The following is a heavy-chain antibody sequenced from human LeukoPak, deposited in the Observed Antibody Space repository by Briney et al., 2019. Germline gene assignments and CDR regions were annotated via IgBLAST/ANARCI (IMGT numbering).Heavy chain of an antibody. CDR1: GFTFSSYG. Sequence: GGSLRLSCAASGFTFSSYGMHWVRQAPGKGLEWVAFIRYDGSNKYYADSVKGRFTISRDNSKNTLYLQMNSLRAEDTAVYYCAGPLEMTTLSGAFDIWGQGTMVTVSP. CDR3: AGPLEMTTLSGAFDI. J-gene: IGHJ3*02. CDR2: IRYDGSNK. V-gene: IGHV3-30*02. D-gene: IGHD5-24*01.